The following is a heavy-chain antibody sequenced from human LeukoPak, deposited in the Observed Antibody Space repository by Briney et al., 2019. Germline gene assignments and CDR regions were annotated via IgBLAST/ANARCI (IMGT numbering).Heavy chain of an antibody. D-gene: IGHD1-1*01. J-gene: IGHJ4*02. CDR1: GSRFTSYW. CDR2: IYPGDSDT. Sequence: GASLQISFKGSGSRFTSYWIGWVRQMPGKGLEWMGIIYPGDSDTRYSPSFQGQVTISADKSISTAYLQWSSLKASDTAMYYFATPLHPGYWGQGTLVTVSS. V-gene: IGHV5-51*01. CDR3: ATPLHPGY.